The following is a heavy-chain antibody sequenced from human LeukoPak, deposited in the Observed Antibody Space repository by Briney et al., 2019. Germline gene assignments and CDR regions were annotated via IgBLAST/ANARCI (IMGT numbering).Heavy chain of an antibody. Sequence: PGGSLGLSCIASGFAFSRDNMNWVRQAPGKGLEWVAHISETIYYADSVQGRFTISRDNAKNSLYLQMSNLRVDDTAMYYCVREVGRPKTFYFDSWGRGTPVTVSS. V-gene: IGHV3-48*04. D-gene: IGHD3-16*01. CDR1: GFAFSRDN. CDR3: VREVGRPKTFYFDS. J-gene: IGHJ4*02. CDR2: ISETI.